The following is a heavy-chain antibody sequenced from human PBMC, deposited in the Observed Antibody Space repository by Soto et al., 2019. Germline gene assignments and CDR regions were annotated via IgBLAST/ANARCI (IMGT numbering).Heavy chain of an antibody. CDR3: ARRTCSGGSCYEDY. CDR1: GYTFASYG. V-gene: IGHV1-18*01. CDR2: ISAYSGNP. J-gene: IGHJ4*02. D-gene: IGHD2-15*01. Sequence: QVQLVQSGAEVKKPGASVKVSCKASGYTFASYGINWVRQAPGQGLEWMGSISAYSGNPNYAQKVHGRVTRTTDTSTSTAYMERWSRRSDDTAVYYCARRTCSGGSCYEDYRGQGTLVTVSS.